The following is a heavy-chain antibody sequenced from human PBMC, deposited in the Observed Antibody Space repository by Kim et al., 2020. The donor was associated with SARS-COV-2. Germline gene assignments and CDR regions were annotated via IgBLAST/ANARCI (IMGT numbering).Heavy chain of an antibody. CDR3: ARDGSSSSTPYDAFDI. Sequence: KFQGRVTITADESTSTAYRELSSLRSEDTAVYYCARDGSSSSTPYDAFDIWGQGTMVTVSS. V-gene: IGHV1-69*01. D-gene: IGHD6-6*01. J-gene: IGHJ3*02.